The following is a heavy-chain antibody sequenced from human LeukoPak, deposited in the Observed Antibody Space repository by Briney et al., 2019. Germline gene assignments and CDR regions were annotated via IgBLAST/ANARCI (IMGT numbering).Heavy chain of an antibody. Sequence: PGGSLRLSCAASGFTFSSYAMSWVRRAPGKGLEWVSAISGSGGSTYYADSVKGRFTISRDNSKNTLYLQMNSLRAEDTAVYYCAGTTGYSSSWYYFDYWGQGTLVTVPS. CDR2: ISGSGGST. V-gene: IGHV3-23*01. J-gene: IGHJ4*02. D-gene: IGHD6-13*01. CDR1: GFTFSSYA. CDR3: AGTTGYSSSWYYFDY.